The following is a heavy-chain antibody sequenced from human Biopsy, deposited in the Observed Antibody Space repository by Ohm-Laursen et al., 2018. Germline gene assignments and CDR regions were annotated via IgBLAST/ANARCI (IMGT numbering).Heavy chain of an antibody. CDR2: ISYSRDT. CDR1: GGSISGSY. D-gene: IGHD3-3*01. V-gene: IGHV4-59*01. Sequence: TLSLTCTVSGGSISGSYWSWIRQAPGKGLEWIGYISYSRDTNYNPSLKSRITISVDTSKNQFSLQVNSVTAADTAVYYCARTPRDSFWSGSYKRGLWFDPWGQGTLVIVSS. J-gene: IGHJ5*02. CDR3: ARTPRDSFWSGSYKRGLWFDP.